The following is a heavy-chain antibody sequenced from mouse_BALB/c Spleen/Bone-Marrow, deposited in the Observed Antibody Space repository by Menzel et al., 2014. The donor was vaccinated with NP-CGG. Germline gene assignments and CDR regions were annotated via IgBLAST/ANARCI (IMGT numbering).Heavy chain of an antibody. J-gene: IGHJ4*01. CDR2: IDPENGNT. CDR1: GFNIKDYY. CDR3: ARSYYYGSSLYAMDY. V-gene: IGHV14-1*02. Sequence: EVQLVESGAELVRPGALVKLSCKASGFNIKDYYMHWVKQRPEQGLEWIGWIDPENGNTIYDPKFQGKASITADTSSNTAYLQLSSLTSKDTAVYYCARSYYYGSSLYAMDYWGQGTSVTVSS. D-gene: IGHD1-1*01.